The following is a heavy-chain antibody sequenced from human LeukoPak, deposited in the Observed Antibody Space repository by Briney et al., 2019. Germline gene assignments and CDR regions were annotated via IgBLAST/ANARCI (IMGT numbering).Heavy chain of an antibody. J-gene: IGHJ4*02. CDR1: GFTFSSYA. Sequence: PGGSLRLSCAASGFTFSSYAMSWVRQAPGKGLEWVSAISGSGGSTYYADSVKGRFTISRDNSKNTLYLQMNSLKTEDTAVYYCTSNYDFWSGYYPDYWGQGTLVTVSS. CDR3: TSNYDFWSGYYPDY. D-gene: IGHD3-3*01. V-gene: IGHV3-23*01. CDR2: ISGSGGST.